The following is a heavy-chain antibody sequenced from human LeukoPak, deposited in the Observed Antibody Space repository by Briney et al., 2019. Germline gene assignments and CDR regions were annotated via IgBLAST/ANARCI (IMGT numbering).Heavy chain of an antibody. J-gene: IGHJ3*02. D-gene: IGHD2-8*01. CDR3: AGGTTNTKGAFDM. Sequence: GSVKVSCKASGYTFTNYYIHWVRQAPGQGLEWMGIINPSGSSTSYAQKFQGRVTMTRDTSTGTVYMELSSLRSEDTAVYYCAGGTTNTKGAFDMWGQGTMATVYS. CDR2: INPSGSST. CDR1: GYTFTNYY. V-gene: IGHV1-46*01.